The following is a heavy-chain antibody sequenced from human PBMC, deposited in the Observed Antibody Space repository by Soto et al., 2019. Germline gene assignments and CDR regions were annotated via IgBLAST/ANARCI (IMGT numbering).Heavy chain of an antibody. J-gene: IGHJ5*02. CDR1: GFTFKNYW. D-gene: IGHD2-2*01. CDR3: ARDKIGYCISTSCSAHNWFDP. CDR2: INQDGSEK. Sequence: GGSLRLSCVTSGFTFKNYWMNWVRQAPGRGLEWLANINQDGSEKYYAASVRGRFTVSRDNAKNSLYLQMNSLRAEDTAVYYCARDKIGYCISTSCSAHNWFDPWGQGTLVTVSS. V-gene: IGHV3-7*01.